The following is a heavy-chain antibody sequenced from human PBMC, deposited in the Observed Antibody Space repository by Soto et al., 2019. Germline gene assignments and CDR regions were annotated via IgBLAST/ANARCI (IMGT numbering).Heavy chain of an antibody. Sequence: GGSLRLSCAASGFTVSNNYMTWVRQAPGKGLEWVSVIYTGGSTYYADSVKGRFTISRDNSKNTLYLQMNSLRAEDTAVYYCSIGSTRWFNMDVWGKGTTVTVSS. D-gene: IGHD3-10*01. J-gene: IGHJ6*03. CDR2: IYTGGST. CDR3: SIGSTRWFNMDV. V-gene: IGHV3-66*01. CDR1: GFTVSNNY.